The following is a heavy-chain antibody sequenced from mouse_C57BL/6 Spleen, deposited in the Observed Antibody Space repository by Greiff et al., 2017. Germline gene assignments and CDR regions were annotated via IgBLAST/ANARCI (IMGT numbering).Heavy chain of an antibody. CDR3: ARSGSSYVPYFDY. J-gene: IGHJ2*01. D-gene: IGHD1-1*01. CDR2: IHPNSGST. V-gene: IGHV1-64*01. Sequence: VQLQQPGAELVKPGASVKLSCKASGYTFTSYWLHWVKQRPGQGLEWIGMIHPNSGSTNYNEKFKSKATLTVDKSSSTAYMQLSSLTSEDSAVYYCARSGSSYVPYFDYWGQGTTLTVSS. CDR1: GYTFTSYW.